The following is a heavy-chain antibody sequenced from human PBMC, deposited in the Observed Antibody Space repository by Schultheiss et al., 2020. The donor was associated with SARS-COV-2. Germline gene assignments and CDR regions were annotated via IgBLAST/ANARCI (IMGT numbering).Heavy chain of an antibody. V-gene: IGHV3-21*01. CDR2: ISSSSSYI. CDR3: AKEDEYPGDY. D-gene: IGHD2/OR15-2a*01. J-gene: IGHJ4*02. CDR1: GFTVSSQY. Sequence: GGSLRLSCAVSGFTVSSQYMSWLRQAPGKGLEWVSSISSSSSYIYYADSVKGRFTISRDNAKNSLYLQMNSLRAEDTAVYYCAKEDEYPGDYWGQGTLVTVSS.